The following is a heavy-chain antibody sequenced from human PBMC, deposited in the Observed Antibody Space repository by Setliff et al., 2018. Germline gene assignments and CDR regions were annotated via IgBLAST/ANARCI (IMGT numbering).Heavy chain of an antibody. CDR2: IFHTGST. D-gene: IGHD6-19*01. J-gene: IGHJ4*02. V-gene: IGHV4-59*11. CDR1: GGSISPHY. CDR3: ARDQYSSGWYGAPESYFDC. Sequence: SETLSLTCTVSGGSISPHYWIWIRQSPGKGLEWIGYIFHTGSTKYNPSLGSRITMSVDTSKNQFSLKLSSVTAADTAFYYCARDQYSSGWYGAPESYFDCWGQGILVTVSS.